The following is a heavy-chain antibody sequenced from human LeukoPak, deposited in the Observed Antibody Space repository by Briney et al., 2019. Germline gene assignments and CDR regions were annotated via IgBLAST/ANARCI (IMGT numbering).Heavy chain of an antibody. CDR3: ATPNVDTAMVSYYGMDV. V-gene: IGHV4-61*01. D-gene: IGHD5-18*01. Sequence: NPSETLSLTCTVSGGSVSSGSYYWSWIRQPPGKGLEWIVYIYYSGSTNDNPSLKSRVTISVDTSKNQFSLKLSSVTAADTAVYYCATPNVDTAMVSYYGMDVWGKGTTVTVSS. J-gene: IGHJ6*04. CDR2: IYYSGST. CDR1: GGSVSSGSYY.